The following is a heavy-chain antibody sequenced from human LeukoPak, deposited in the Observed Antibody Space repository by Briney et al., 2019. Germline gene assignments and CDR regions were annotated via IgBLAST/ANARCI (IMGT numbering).Heavy chain of an antibody. V-gene: IGHV3-74*01. J-gene: IGHJ4*02. D-gene: IGHD4-23*01. CDR3: ARDLRGNLDY. CDR2: INPDGSRT. CDR1: EFTFSTYW. Sequence: GGSLRLSCTASEFTFSTYWVQWVRQAPGKGLVWVSRINPDGSRTDYADSVKGRFTISRDNAKNTLYLQMNSLRDEDTAVYFCARDLRGNLDYWGQGTLVTVSS.